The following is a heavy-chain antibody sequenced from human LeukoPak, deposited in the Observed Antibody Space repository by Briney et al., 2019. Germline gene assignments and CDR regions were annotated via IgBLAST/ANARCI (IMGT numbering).Heavy chain of an antibody. CDR3: AREDEVVPAFYHDYYYYYMDV. V-gene: IGHV4-59*12. CDR1: GGSISTYY. CDR2: IYYTGST. D-gene: IGHD2-2*01. Sequence: SETLSLTCTVSGGSISTYYWSWIRQPPGKGLEWIGYIYYTGSTNYNPSLKSRVTMSVDTSKNQFSLKLSSVTAADTAVYYCAREDEVVPAFYHDYYYYYMDVWGKGTTVTVSS. J-gene: IGHJ6*03.